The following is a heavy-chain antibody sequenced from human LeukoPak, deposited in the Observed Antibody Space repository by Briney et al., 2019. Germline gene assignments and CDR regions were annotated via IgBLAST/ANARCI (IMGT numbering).Heavy chain of an antibody. J-gene: IGHJ5*02. V-gene: IGHV4-59*08. CDR3: ARRVIIRAAGVIETWPNP. CDR1: GGSNNQDH. CDR2: ISYTDGT. Sequence: PSETLFLSCTGVGGSNNQDHWDWIRQPPGKGLEWVGHISYTDGTKYNPSLQSRVTISMDTSKNQFSLNLKSVTSADTAVYYCARRVIIRAAGVIETWPNPWGQGILVTVSS. D-gene: IGHD3-10*01.